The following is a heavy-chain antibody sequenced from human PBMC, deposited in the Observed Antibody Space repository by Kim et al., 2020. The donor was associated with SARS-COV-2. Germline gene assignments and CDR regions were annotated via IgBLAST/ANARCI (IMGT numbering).Heavy chain of an antibody. CDR3: VTADMITFGGNIDP. CDR1: GYTFTAYY. V-gene: IGHV1-2*06. Sequence: ASVKVSCKTSGYTFTAYYVHWVRQAPGQGLQWMGRINPNSGGSNYAQKFQGRVSMTRDTSISTAYVEPSMLRSDDTAVYYCVTADMITFGGNIDP. D-gene: IGHD3-16*01. CDR2: INPNSGGS. J-gene: IGHJ5*02.